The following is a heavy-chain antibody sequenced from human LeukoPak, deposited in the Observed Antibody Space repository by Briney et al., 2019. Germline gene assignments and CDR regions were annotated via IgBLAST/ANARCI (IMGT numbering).Heavy chain of an antibody. J-gene: IGHJ3*01. V-gene: IGHV1-69*13. CDR3: ARIAYCGADCHAFDV. CDR1: GVSFSKYG. Sequence: SVKVSCKASGVSFSKYGITWVRQAPGQGLEWMGGIMFTFGTTKYAQRFQGRVTISADESTSTAYMEVSSLRSEDTAVYYCARIAYCGADCHAFDVWGQGTMVIVSS. D-gene: IGHD2-21*01. CDR2: IMFTFGTT.